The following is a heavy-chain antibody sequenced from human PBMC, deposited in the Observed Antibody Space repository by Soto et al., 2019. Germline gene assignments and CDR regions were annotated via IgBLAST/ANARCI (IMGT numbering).Heavy chain of an antibody. D-gene: IGHD2-15*01. J-gene: IGHJ3*02. Sequence: QPGGSLRLSCAASGFTFSSYGMHWVRQAPGKGLEWVAVIWYDGSNKYYADSVKGRFTISRDNSKNTLYLQMNSLRAEDTAVYYCAREAYCSGGSCYLGDAFDIWGQGTMVTVS. CDR1: GFTFSSYG. CDR3: AREAYCSGGSCYLGDAFDI. CDR2: IWYDGSNK. V-gene: IGHV3-33*01.